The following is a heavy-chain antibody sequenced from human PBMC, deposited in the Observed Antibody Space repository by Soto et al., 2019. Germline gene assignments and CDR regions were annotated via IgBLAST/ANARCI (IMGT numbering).Heavy chain of an antibody. D-gene: IGHD3-22*01. Sequence: QVQLVESGGGVVQPGRSLRLSCAASGFTFSSYGMHWVRQAPGKGLEWVAVISYDGSNKYYADSVKGRFTISRDNSKNTLYLQMNSLRAEDTAVYYCVKTPGNYYDSSGYLDYFDYWGQGTLVTVSS. CDR3: VKTPGNYYDSSGYLDYFDY. V-gene: IGHV3-30*18. CDR1: GFTFSSYG. CDR2: ISYDGSNK. J-gene: IGHJ4*02.